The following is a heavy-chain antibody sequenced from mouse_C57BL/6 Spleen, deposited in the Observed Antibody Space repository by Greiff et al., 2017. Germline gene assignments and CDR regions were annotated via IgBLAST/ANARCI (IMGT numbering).Heavy chain of an antibody. CDR3: AREALGPFDY. D-gene: IGHD4-1*01. Sequence: QVQLKESGPELVKPGASVKISCKASGYAFSSSWMNWVKQRPGKGLEWIGRIYPGDGDTNYNGKFKGKATLTADKSPSTAYMQLSSLTSGDSAVYFCAREALGPFDYWGKGPTLTVSS. V-gene: IGHV1-82*01. CDR2: IYPGDGDT. CDR1: GYAFSSSW. J-gene: IGHJ2*01.